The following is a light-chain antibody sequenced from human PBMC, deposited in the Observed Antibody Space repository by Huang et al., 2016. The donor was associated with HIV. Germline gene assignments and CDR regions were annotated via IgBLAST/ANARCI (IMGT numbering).Light chain of an antibody. CDR3: QQYGSSPRT. V-gene: IGKV3-20*01. CDR2: GAS. Sequence: IVLTQSPGTLSLSPGERATLSCRASQSVSSSYLAWYQQKPGQAPRRLISGASSRATGIPDRFSVSGSGTDFTLTISRLQPEDFAVYYCQQYGSSPRTFGGGTQVEIK. CDR1: QSVSSSY. J-gene: IGKJ4*01.